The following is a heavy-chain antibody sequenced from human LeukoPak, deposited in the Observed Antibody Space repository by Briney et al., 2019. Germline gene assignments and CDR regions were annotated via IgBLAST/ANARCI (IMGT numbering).Heavy chain of an antibody. CDR2: ISGSGGST. CDR1: GFTFSSYG. Sequence: GGSLRLSCAASGFTFSSYGMSWVRQAPGRGLEWGSAISGSGGSTYYAASVKGRLTISRDNAKHSLYLQMNSLSAEDTAVYYCARLTHYYDSSAPDGYSGQGTPVTVSS. J-gene: IGHJ4*02. D-gene: IGHD3-22*01. CDR3: ARLTHYYDSSAPDGY. V-gene: IGHV3-23*01.